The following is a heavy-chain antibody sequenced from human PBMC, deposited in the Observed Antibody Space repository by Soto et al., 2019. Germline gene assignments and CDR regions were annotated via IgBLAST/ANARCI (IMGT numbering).Heavy chain of an antibody. D-gene: IGHD6-13*01. CDR1: GFTFSSYA. V-gene: IGHV3-30-3*01. CDR3: ARGPHTTFRAAAGAYYYGMDV. J-gene: IGHJ6*02. CDR2: ISYDGSNK. Sequence: GGSLRLSCAASGFTFSSYAMHWVRQAPGKGLEWVAVISYDGSNKYYADSVKGRFTISRDNSKNTLYLQMNSLRAEDTAVYYCARGPHTTFRAAAGAYYYGMDVWGQGTTVTVSS.